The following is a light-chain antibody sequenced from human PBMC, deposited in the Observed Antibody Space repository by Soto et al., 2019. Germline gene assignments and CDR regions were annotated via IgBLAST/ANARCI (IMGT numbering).Light chain of an antibody. CDR2: RAS. Sequence: DIPMTQSPSTLSASIGDRVTITCRASQTIDSELAWYQQNPGKAPKLLIYRASSLESGVPSRFSGSGSGTEFTLSISSLQPDDFATYYCQQYKSYPYTFGQGTKLEIK. CDR3: QQYKSYPYT. CDR1: QTIDSE. J-gene: IGKJ2*01. V-gene: IGKV1-5*03.